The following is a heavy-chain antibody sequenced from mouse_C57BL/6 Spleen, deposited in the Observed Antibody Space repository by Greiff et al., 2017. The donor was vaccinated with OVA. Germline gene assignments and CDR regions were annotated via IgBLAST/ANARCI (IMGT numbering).Heavy chain of an antibody. CDR1: GYTFTSYW. CDR2: IHPNSGST. J-gene: IGHJ4*01. Sequence: VQLQQPGAELVKPGASVKLSCKASGYTFTSYWMHWVKQRPGQGLEWIGMIHPNSGSTNYNEKFKSKATLTVDKSSSTAYMQLSSLTSEDSAVYYCASITTVGYAMDYWGQGTSVTVSS. V-gene: IGHV1-64*01. D-gene: IGHD1-1*01. CDR3: ASITTVGYAMDY.